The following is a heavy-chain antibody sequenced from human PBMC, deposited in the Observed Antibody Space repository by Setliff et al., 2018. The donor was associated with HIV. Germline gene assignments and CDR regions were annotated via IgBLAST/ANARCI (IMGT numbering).Heavy chain of an antibody. Sequence: PSETLSLTCTVSGGSISGFYWNWIRQSAGKGLQWIGRIYDSGSTKYNPSLKSRVTMSLDTSKNQFSLNLDSVTAADTAVYYCARVHASGWSYFDYWGQGTLVTVSS. CDR1: GGSISGFY. CDR2: IYDSGST. V-gene: IGHV4-4*07. J-gene: IGHJ4*02. CDR3: ARVHASGWSYFDY. D-gene: IGHD6-19*01.